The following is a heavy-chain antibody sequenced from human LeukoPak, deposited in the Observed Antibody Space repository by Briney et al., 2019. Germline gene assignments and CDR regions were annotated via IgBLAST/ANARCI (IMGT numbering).Heavy chain of an antibody. Sequence: GESLKISCKGSGYSFTKYWIAWVRQMPGKGLEWMGIIYPGDSDIRYSPSFQGQVIISADKSISTAHLQWSSLKASDTAMYYCARQASSTWREGYFDYWGQGTLVTVSS. V-gene: IGHV5-51*01. CDR2: IYPGDSDI. CDR1: GYSFTKYW. CDR3: ARQASSTWREGYFDY. J-gene: IGHJ4*02. D-gene: IGHD6-13*01.